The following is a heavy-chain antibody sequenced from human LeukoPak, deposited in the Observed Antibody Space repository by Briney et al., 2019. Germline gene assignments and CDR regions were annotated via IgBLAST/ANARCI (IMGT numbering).Heavy chain of an antibody. V-gene: IGHV3-23*01. CDR1: GFTFSSNA. J-gene: IGHJ6*02. Sequence: GSLRLSCAASGFTFSSNAMSWVRQAPGKGLEWVSTISGTGGGTYYAVSVKGRFTISRDNSKNTLYLQMNSLRAADTALYYCAKGPSMEAAGRYYDYGMDVWGQGTTVTVSS. CDR3: AKGPSMEAAGRYYDYGMDV. CDR2: ISGTGGGT. D-gene: IGHD6-13*01.